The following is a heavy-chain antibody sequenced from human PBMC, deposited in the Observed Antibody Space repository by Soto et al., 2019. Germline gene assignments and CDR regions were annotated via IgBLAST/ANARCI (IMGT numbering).Heavy chain of an antibody. CDR2: VYYNGFT. J-gene: IGHJ5*02. CDR3: ARMGDFWSGPGELDP. V-gene: IGHV4-39*01. D-gene: IGHD3-3*01. CDR1: GGSISSSSYY. Sequence: PSETRSLTCTVCGGSISSSSYYWAWNRQSPGKGLEWIGSVYYNGFTYYNPSLKSRVTISVDTSKNQFSLKLTSVTAADTAVYYCARMGDFWSGPGELDPWGQGTLVTVSS.